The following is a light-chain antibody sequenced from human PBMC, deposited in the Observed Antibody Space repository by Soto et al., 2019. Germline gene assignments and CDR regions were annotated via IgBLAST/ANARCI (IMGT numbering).Light chain of an antibody. Sequence: QRARKNARSGSWSHGETVGISCTGSSSDFGSSNYMSWYQQHPGEAPKLVIYDVAQRPSGVSDRLSGSRSGKTASLTISGLQPDDEADYYCCEYAGSDTLIFVSGTKFTVL. CDR3: CEYAGSDTLI. CDR2: DVA. V-gene: IGLV2-11*01. J-gene: IGLJ1*01. CDR1: SSDFGSSNY.